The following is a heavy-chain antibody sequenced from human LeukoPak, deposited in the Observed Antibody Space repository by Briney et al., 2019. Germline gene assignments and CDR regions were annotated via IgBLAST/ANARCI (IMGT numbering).Heavy chain of an antibody. CDR2: ISSSSSHM. CDR1: GFTFTIYS. J-gene: IGHJ4*02. CDR3: ARDDTSVHFFDY. Sequence: GGSLRLSCAASGFTFTIYSMNWVRQAPGKGLEWVSSISSSSSHMYYADSVKGRFTISRDNAKNSLYLQMNTLRAEDTAVYYCARDDTSVHFFDYWGQGTLVTVSS. V-gene: IGHV3-21*01. D-gene: IGHD1-1*01.